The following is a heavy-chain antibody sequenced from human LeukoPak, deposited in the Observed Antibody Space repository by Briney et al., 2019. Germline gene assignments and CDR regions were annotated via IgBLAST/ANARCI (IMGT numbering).Heavy chain of an antibody. CDR2: MNPNSGNR. D-gene: IGHD5-12*01. CDR3: ARGGGYSGYRWFDP. J-gene: IGHJ5*02. Sequence: ASENLSCKASGYTFSSYDINWVRQGTRQRLGWVGGMNPNSGNRGYAQKFQGRVTITRNTSISTAYTELSSLRSEDTAVYYSARGGGYSGYRWFDPWGQGTLVTVSS. V-gene: IGHV1-8*01. CDR1: GYTFSSYD.